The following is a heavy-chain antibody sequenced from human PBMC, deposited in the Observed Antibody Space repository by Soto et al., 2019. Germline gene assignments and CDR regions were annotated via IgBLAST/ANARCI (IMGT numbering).Heavy chain of an antibody. Sequence: PGESLKISCKGSGYSFTSYWIGWVRQMPGKGLEWMGIIYPGDSDTRYSPSFQGQVTISADKSISTAYLQWSSLKASDTAMYYCARPNPYYYYYYGMDVWGQGTTVTVSS. CDR3: ARPNPYYYYYYGMDV. J-gene: IGHJ6*02. CDR1: GYSFTSYW. CDR2: IYPGDSDT. V-gene: IGHV5-51*01.